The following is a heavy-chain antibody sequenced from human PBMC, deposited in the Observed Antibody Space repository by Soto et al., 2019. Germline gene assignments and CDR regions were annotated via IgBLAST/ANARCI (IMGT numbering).Heavy chain of an antibody. V-gene: IGHV3-73*01. D-gene: IGHD2-15*01. J-gene: IGHJ6*03. CDR2: IRSKTNNYAT. CDR3: TSHAGGQVEHSFSYYFMDV. CDR1: GFPLSDSA. Sequence: EVQLVESGGGLVQPGGSLKLACLASGFPLSDSAIHWVRKASGKGLEWVGSIRSKTNNYATTYGAPVRGRFTLSRDDSKNTAYLQMTNLESEDAAVYYCTSHAGGQVEHSFSYYFMDVWGKGTTVSV.